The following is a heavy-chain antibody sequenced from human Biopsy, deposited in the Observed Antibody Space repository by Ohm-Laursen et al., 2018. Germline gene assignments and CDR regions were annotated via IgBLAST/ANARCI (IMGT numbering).Heavy chain of an antibody. D-gene: IGHD1-26*01. J-gene: IGHJ3*01. Sequence: SLRLSCAASGFTFSVYAMNWVRQAPGKGMEWLSYIYGGGSPVSYADSVKGRFTISRDNAQNSLYLHMNSLRAEDTAVYYCARLNSGTYDASDLWGQGTMVIVSS. V-gene: IGHV3-48*03. CDR1: GFTFSVYA. CDR3: ARLNSGTYDASDL. CDR2: IYGGGSPV.